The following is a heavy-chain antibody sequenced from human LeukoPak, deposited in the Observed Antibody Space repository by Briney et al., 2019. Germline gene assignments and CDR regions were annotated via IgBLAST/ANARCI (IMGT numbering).Heavy chain of an antibody. J-gene: IGHJ5*01. Sequence: GGSLRLSCVASGFTFSSYAMSWVRQGPGKGLEWVSTLSGSGGNTYYADSVKGRFTISRDNSKNTLYLLMNSLRDEETAVYYCAKDPNSSIWTPSGWFESWGQGTLVTVSS. CDR3: AKDPNSSIWTPSGWFES. CDR2: LSGSGGNT. CDR1: GFTFSSYA. D-gene: IGHD6-13*01. V-gene: IGHV3-23*01.